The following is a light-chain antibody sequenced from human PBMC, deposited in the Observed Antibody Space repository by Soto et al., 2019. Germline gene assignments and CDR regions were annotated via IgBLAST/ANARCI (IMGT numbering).Light chain of an antibody. CDR1: QSVSSSY. CDR2: GAS. CDR3: QQYGSSPPVT. Sequence: EIVLTQSPGTLSLSPGERATLSCRASQSVSSSYLAWYQQKPGQAPRLLIYGASSRATGIPDRFSGSGSVTDFTLTISRLEPEDFAVYYCQQYGSSPPVTFGQGTRRDIK. J-gene: IGKJ5*01. V-gene: IGKV3-20*01.